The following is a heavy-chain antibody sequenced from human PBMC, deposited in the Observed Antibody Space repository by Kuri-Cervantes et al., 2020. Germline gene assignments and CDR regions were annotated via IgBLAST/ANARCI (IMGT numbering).Heavy chain of an antibody. J-gene: IGHJ4*02. CDR3: ARDGLAVDGLSGLIDY. V-gene: IGHV3-30*13. CDR2: ISVDGKHE. Sequence: GESPKISCEVPGFTFEDYYMSWVRQAPGKGLEWTAVISVDGKHEHYADSVTGRFSISRDNSKQMLFLEMNSLKTDDRALYYCARDGLAVDGLSGLIDYWGQGALVTVSS. D-gene: IGHD6-19*01. CDR1: GFTFEDYY.